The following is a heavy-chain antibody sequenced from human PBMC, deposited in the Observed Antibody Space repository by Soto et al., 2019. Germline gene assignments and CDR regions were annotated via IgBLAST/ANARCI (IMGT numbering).Heavy chain of an antibody. Sequence: EVQLLESGGGLVQPGGSLRLSCAVSGFSYSTFGVTWVRQAPGKGLEWVCGVSGGSGATHYRDSVRGRFTITGDESKNTVYLQMHSLRAEDTAVFYCAKGGSYYGVPRYSMDVWGQGTTVTVSS. V-gene: IGHV3-23*01. D-gene: IGHD1-26*01. J-gene: IGHJ6*02. CDR2: VSGGSGAT. CDR3: AKGGSYYGVPRYSMDV. CDR1: GFSYSTFG.